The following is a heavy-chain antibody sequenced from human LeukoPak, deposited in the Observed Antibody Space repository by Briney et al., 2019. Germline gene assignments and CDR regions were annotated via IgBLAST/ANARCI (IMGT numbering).Heavy chain of an antibody. CDR3: ARQAASITIFGVVINHGMDV. D-gene: IGHD3-3*01. J-gene: IGHJ6*02. V-gene: IGHV4-34*01. Sequence: PSETLSLTCAVYGGSFSGYYWSWIRQPPGKGLEWIGEINHSGSTNYNPSLKSRVTISVDTSKNEFSLKLSSVTAAGTAVYYCARQAASITIFGVVINHGMDVWGQGTTVTVSS. CDR1: GGSFSGYY. CDR2: INHSGST.